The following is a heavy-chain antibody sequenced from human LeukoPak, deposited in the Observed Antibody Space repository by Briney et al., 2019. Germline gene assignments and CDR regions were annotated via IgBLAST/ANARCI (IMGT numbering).Heavy chain of an antibody. CDR3: ARLYNWNYSGYYYYYMDV. CDR2: INHSGST. V-gene: IGHV4-34*01. Sequence: SETLSLTCAVYGGSFSGYYWSWIRQPPGKGLEWIGEINHSGSTNYNPSLKSRVTISVDTSKNQFSLKMSSVTAAETAVYYCARLYNWNYSGYYYYYMDVWGKGTTVTVSS. CDR1: GGSFSGYY. J-gene: IGHJ6*03. D-gene: IGHD1-7*01.